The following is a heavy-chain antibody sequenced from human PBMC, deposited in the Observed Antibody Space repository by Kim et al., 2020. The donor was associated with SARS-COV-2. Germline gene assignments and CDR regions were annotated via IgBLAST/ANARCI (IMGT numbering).Heavy chain of an antibody. J-gene: IGHJ4*02. V-gene: IGHV3-64D*06. Sequence: VKGRFTISRENSKHTLYLQMSSLRAEDTAVYYCVKDRQPLVVSQSAFDYWGQGTLVTVSS. D-gene: IGHD3-22*01. CDR3: VKDRQPLVVSQSAFDY.